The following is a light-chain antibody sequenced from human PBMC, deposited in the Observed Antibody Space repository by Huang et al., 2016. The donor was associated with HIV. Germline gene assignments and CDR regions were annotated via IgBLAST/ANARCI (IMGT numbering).Light chain of an antibody. Sequence: DIQMTQSPSSLSTSVGDRVTITCRASRNISSYLNWYQQKPGKAPKCLIYAASACRSGVPSRFSGSGSGTDFTLTISSLQPEDFATYYCQQSYSTPITFGQGTRLELK. J-gene: IGKJ5*01. CDR1: RNISSY. CDR3: QQSYSTPIT. V-gene: IGKV1-39*01. CDR2: AAS.